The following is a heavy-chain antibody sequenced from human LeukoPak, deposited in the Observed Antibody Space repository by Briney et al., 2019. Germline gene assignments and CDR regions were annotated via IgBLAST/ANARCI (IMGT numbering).Heavy chain of an antibody. CDR1: GGSISSSSYY. Sequence: SETLSLTCTVSGGSISSSSYYWGWIRQPPGKGLEWIGSIYYSGSTYYNPSLKSRVTISVDTSKNQFSLKLSSVTAADTAVYYCARDQYSSGWSFDYWGQGTLVTVSS. V-gene: IGHV4-39*07. D-gene: IGHD6-19*01. CDR3: ARDQYSSGWSFDY. CDR2: IYYSGST. J-gene: IGHJ4*02.